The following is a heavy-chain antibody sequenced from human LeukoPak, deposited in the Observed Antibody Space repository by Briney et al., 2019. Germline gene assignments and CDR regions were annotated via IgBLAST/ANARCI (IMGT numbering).Heavy chain of an antibody. CDR1: GFTFSNTW. J-gene: IGHJ5*02. CDR2: IKSKTDGGTT. V-gene: IGHV3-15*01. Sequence: KPGGSLRLSCAASGFTFSNTWMSWVRQAPGKGLEWVGRIKSKTDGGTTDYAAPVKGRFTISRDDSKNTLYLQMNSLKTEDTAVYYCARVYYDFWSGYHWGQGTLVTVSS. D-gene: IGHD3-3*01. CDR3: ARVYYDFWSGYH.